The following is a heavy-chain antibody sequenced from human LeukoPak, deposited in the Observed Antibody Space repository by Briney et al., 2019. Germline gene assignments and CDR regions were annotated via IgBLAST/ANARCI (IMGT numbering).Heavy chain of an antibody. J-gene: IGHJ5*02. CDR3: ARALVVTGTGGFDP. CDR2: ISSDESAR. CDR1: GLTFSSHW. Sequence: GGSLRLSCAASGLTFSSHWMHWVRQAPGKGLVWVSRISSDESARSYADSVKGRFTISRDNAKNTLYLQMNSLRAEDTAIYYCARALVVTGTGGFDPWGQGTLVTVSS. V-gene: IGHV3-74*01. D-gene: IGHD6-19*01.